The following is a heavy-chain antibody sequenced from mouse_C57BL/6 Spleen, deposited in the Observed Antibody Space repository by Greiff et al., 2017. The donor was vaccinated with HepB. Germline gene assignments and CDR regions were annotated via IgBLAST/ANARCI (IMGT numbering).Heavy chain of an antibody. D-gene: IGHD1-1*01. Sequence: EVQVVESGGGLVKPGGSLKLSCAASGFTFSSYAMSWVRQTPEKRLEWVATISDGGSYTYYPDNVKGRFTISRDNAKNNLYLQMSHLKSEDTAMYYCARRAYYGSSYGAMDYWGQGTSVTVSS. J-gene: IGHJ4*01. CDR2: ISDGGSYT. V-gene: IGHV5-4*01. CDR3: ARRAYYGSSYGAMDY. CDR1: GFTFSSYA.